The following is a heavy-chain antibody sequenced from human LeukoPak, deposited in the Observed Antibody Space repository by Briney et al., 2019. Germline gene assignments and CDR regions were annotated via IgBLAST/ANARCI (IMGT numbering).Heavy chain of an antibody. CDR1: GFTFSSYA. D-gene: IGHD3-22*01. Sequence: PGGSLRLSCAASGFTFSSYAMSWVRQAPGKVLEWVSAISGSGGSTYYADSVKGRFTISRDNSKNTLYLQMNSLRAEDTAVYYCAKLTYYYDSSGPFDYWGQGTLVTVSS. V-gene: IGHV3-23*01. CDR2: ISGSGGST. CDR3: AKLTYYYDSSGPFDY. J-gene: IGHJ4*02.